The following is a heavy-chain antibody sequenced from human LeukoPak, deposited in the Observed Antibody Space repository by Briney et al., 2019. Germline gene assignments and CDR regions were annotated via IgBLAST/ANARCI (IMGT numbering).Heavy chain of an antibody. V-gene: IGHV4-61*02. J-gene: IGHJ4*02. Sequence: SETLSLTCTVSGGSISSSSYYWSWIRQPAGKGLEWIGRIYTSGSTNYNPSLKSRVTISGDTSKNQFSLRLCSVTAADTAVYYCARLYGYNFAVSRKYFDYWGQGTLVTVSS. CDR3: ARLYGYNFAVSRKYFDY. D-gene: IGHD5-24*01. CDR1: GGSISSSSYY. CDR2: IYTSGST.